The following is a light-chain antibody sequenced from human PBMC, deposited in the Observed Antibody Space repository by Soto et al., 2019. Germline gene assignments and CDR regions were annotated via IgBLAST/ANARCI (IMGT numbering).Light chain of an antibody. J-gene: IGKJ1*01. CDR3: QQYKTYWT. CDR2: KAS. CDR1: QSVSSW. Sequence: DIQMTQSPSTLSASVGDRVTITCRASQSVSSWLAWFQQKPGKAPKLLIYKASSLQSGVSSRFSGGGSGTESTLTSSSLQPDDFATYYCQQYKTYWTFGPGTKVEIK. V-gene: IGKV1-5*03.